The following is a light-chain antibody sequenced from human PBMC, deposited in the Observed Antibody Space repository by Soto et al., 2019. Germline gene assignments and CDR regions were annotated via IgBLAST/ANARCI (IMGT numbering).Light chain of an antibody. J-gene: IGLJ3*02. V-gene: IGLV2-8*01. CDR2: EVS. CDR1: SSDVGGYNY. Sequence: QSALTQPPSASGSPGQSVTFSCTGTSSDVGGYNYVSWYQQHPDKAPKLMIYEVSKRPSGVPDRFSGSKSGNTASLTVSGLQAEDEADYYCSSYAGSKNSVFGGGTKLTVL. CDR3: SSYAGSKNSV.